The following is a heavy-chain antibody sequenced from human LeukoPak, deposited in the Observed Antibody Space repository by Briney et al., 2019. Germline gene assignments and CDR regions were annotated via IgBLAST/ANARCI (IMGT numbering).Heavy chain of an antibody. D-gene: IGHD6-13*01. CDR2: IIPIFGTA. CDR3: ARERQQLPGFDY. V-gene: IGHV1-69*13. Sequence: GASVKLSCKASGYTFTNYALHWVRQAPGQGLEWMGGIIPIFGTANYAQKFQGRVTITADESTTTAYMELSSLRSEDTAVYYCARERQQLPGFDYWGQGTLVTVSS. CDR1: GYTFTNYA. J-gene: IGHJ4*02.